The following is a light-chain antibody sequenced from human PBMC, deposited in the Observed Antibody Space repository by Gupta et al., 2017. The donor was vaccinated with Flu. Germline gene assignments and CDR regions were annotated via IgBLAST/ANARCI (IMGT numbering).Light chain of an antibody. Sequence: QSALTQPASVSGSPGQSITISCTGTSSDVGSYNLVSWYQQHPGKAPILSMYEGSKRPSGVANRFSGSKYGTTVSMTVSGLQAEDESYYYSCSYAGSLVFGGGTKLTVL. CDR2: EGS. V-gene: IGLV2-23*01. J-gene: IGLJ2*01. CDR3: CSYAGSLV. CDR1: SSDVGSYNL.